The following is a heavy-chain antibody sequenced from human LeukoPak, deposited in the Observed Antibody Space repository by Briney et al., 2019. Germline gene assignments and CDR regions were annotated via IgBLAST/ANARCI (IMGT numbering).Heavy chain of an antibody. CDR3: VRGHVGTIFGVIPVNPLGY. V-gene: IGHV3-74*01. J-gene: IGHJ4*02. CDR1: VPRFSGYW. Sequence: GGCLRLSWEGSVPRFSGYWMHWVREAPWKGRVWVSRVQDDERSASYGDSVKGRFTISKDNAKNILYLQMDGLRVEDTAVYYCVRGHVGTIFGVIPVNPLGYWGQGTLVTVSS. D-gene: IGHD3-3*01. CDR2: VQDDERSA.